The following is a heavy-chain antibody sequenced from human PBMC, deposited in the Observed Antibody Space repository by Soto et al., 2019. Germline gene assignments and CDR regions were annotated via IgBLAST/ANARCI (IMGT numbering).Heavy chain of an antibody. Sequence: QVQLQESGPGLVKPSETLSLTCTVSGGSISNYYWSWIRQPPGQGLEWIGYIYYSGSTNYNPSLTSRVTISVDTSKNQCSLKLSSVTAADTAVYYCARAGDATLSDSWGQGTRVTVSS. D-gene: IGHD2-15*01. CDR1: GGSISNYY. CDR3: ARAGDATLSDS. J-gene: IGHJ4*02. V-gene: IGHV4-59*01. CDR2: IYYSGST.